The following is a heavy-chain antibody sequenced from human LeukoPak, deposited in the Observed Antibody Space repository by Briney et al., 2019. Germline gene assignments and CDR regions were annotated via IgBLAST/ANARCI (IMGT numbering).Heavy chain of an antibody. Sequence: PGGSLRLSCAASGFTFSSHSMNWVRQAPGKGLEWVSGISGSGSSTHYADSVKGRFTISRDNSKNTLFSQMNSLRAEDTAVYYCVKSNWASYWYFDLWGRGTLVTVSS. V-gene: IGHV3-23*01. D-gene: IGHD2-8*01. CDR1: GFTFSSHS. J-gene: IGHJ2*01. CDR2: ISGSGSST. CDR3: VKSNWASYWYFDL.